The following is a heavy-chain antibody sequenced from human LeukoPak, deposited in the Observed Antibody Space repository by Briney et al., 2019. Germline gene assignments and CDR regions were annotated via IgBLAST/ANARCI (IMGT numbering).Heavy chain of an antibody. CDR1: GFTFSSYV. CDR3: AKGRVSCAGDCHAGPPGY. J-gene: IGHJ4*02. Sequence: GGSLRLSCATSGFTFSSYVMSWVRQAPGTGLEWVSGISGSGSVTQYADSVKGRFTISRDSSKSTLYLQMNSLRVEDTAVYYCAKGRVSCAGDCHAGPPGYWGQGTLVTVSS. D-gene: IGHD2-21*02. CDR2: ISGSGSVT. V-gene: IGHV3-23*01.